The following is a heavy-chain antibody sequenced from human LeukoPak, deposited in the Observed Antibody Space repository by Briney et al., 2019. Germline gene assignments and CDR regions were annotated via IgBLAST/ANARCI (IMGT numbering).Heavy chain of an antibody. D-gene: IGHD2-15*01. CDR2: ISAYNGNT. CDR1: GYTFTSYG. J-gene: IGHJ5*02. Sequence: ASVKVSCKASGYTFTSYGISWVRQAPGQGLEWMGWISAYNGNTNYAQKLQGRVTMTTDTSTSTAYMELRSLRSDDTAVYYCARDNCSGGSCYFRLGAWFDPWGQGTLVTVSS. V-gene: IGHV1-18*01. CDR3: ARDNCSGGSCYFRLGAWFDP.